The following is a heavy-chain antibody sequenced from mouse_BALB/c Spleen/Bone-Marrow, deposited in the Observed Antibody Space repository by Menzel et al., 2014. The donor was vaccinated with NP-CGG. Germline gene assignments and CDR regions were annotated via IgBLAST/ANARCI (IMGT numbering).Heavy chain of an antibody. V-gene: IGHV1-5*01. D-gene: IGHD1-1*01. CDR3: TRVITAVLATRAMDY. CDR2: IYPGNSDT. Sequence: SGTVLARPGASVKMSCKASGYTFTSYWMHWVKQRPGQGLEWIGAIYPGNSDTSYNQKFKGKAKLTAVTSTSTAYMELSNLTNEDSAAYYCTRVITAVLATRAMDYWGQGSSVTVSS. J-gene: IGHJ4*01. CDR1: GYTFTSYW.